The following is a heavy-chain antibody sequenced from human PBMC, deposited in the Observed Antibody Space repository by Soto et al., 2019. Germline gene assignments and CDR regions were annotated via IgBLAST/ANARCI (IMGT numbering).Heavy chain of an antibody. CDR1: GYTFTSYA. CDR2: INAGNGNT. CDR3: AREAVAGSSDY. J-gene: IGHJ4*02. D-gene: IGHD6-19*01. Sequence: ASAKVSCKASGYTFTSYAMHWVRQAPGQRLEWRGCINAGNGNTKYSQKFQGRVTITRDTSASTAYMELSSLRSDDTAVYYCAREAVAGSSDYWGQAILVTVS. V-gene: IGHV1-3*01.